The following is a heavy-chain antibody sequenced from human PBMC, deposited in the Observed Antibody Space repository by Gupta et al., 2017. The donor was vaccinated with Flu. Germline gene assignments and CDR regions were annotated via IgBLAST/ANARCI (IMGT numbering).Heavy chain of an antibody. CDR1: GFTFSSYW. CDR3: GRGNGHGFDN. Sequence: EVQLVESGGGLVQPGGSLRLSCAASGFTFSSYWMHWVRQAPGKGLGWVSRINSDGSSTSYADSVKGRFTISRDNAKNTLYLQMNSLRAEDTAVYYCGRGNGHGFDNWGQGTLVTVSS. D-gene: IGHD4-17*01. CDR2: INSDGSST. J-gene: IGHJ4*02. V-gene: IGHV3-74*01.